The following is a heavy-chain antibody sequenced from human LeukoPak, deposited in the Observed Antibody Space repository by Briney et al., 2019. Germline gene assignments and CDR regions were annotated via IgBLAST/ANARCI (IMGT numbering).Heavy chain of an antibody. CDR2: INPNSGGT. Sequence: ASVKVSCKASGYTFTGYYMHWVRQAPGQGLEWMGWINPNSGGTNYAQKFQGRVTMTRDTPISTAYMGLSRLRSDDTAVYYCARFQIVVVPAATNWFDPWGQGTLVTVSS. CDR3: ARFQIVVVPAATNWFDP. J-gene: IGHJ5*02. D-gene: IGHD2-2*01. V-gene: IGHV1-2*02. CDR1: GYTFTGYY.